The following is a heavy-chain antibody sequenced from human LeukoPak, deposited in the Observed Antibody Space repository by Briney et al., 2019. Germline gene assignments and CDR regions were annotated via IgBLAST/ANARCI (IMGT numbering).Heavy chain of an antibody. CDR2: IGAYNGNT. J-gene: IGHJ4*02. CDR1: GYTFTSYG. Sequence: ASVKVSCKASGYTFTSYGISWVRQAPGQGLEWMGWIGAYNGNTNYAQKLQGRVTMTTDTPTSTAYMELRSLRSDDTAVYYCARDRSYYDILTGYYSPYDYWGQGTLVTVSS. D-gene: IGHD3-9*01. CDR3: ARDRSYYDILTGYYSPYDY. V-gene: IGHV1-18*01.